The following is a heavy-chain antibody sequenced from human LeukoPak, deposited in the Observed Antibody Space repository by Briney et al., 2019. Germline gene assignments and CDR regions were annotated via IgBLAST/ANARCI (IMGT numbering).Heavy chain of an antibody. D-gene: IGHD2-15*01. V-gene: IGHV1-8*01. CDR3: ARVSLGYCSGGTCYFQAH. CDR1: GYTFTNYD. Sequence: ASVKVSCKASGYTFTNYDINWVRRATGQGLEWMGWMNANSGNTGYAQKFQGRVTMTRSTSISTAYMELSSLTSEDTAVYYCARVSLGYCSGGTCYFQAHWGQGTLVTVSS. J-gene: IGHJ4*02. CDR2: MNANSGNT.